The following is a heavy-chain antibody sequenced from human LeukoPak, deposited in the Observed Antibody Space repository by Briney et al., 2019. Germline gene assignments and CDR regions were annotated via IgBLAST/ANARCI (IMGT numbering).Heavy chain of an antibody. D-gene: IGHD2-15*01. CDR2: IYHSGTT. CDR3: ARDSGRSRYSDWFDP. CDR1: GDSISSGYY. J-gene: IGHJ5*02. V-gene: IGHV4-38-2*02. Sequence: SETPSLTCAVSGDSISSGYYWGWIRQPPGKGLEWIGNIYHSGTTYYNPSLKSRVAMSVDTSKNQFSLKLSSVTAADTAVYYCARDSGRSRYSDWFDPWGQGTLVTVSS.